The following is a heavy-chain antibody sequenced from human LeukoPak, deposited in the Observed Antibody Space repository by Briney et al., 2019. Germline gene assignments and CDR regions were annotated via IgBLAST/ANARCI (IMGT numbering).Heavy chain of an antibody. D-gene: IGHD1-1*01. CDR3: ARAGTNWNDVGEFDY. J-gene: IGHJ4*02. CDR1: GFTVSNAW. V-gene: IGHV3-7*01. Sequence: GGSLRLSCAASGFTVSNAWMSWVRQAPGKGLEWVANIKQDGSEKYYVDSVKGRFTISRDNAKNSLYLQMNSLRAEDTAVYYCARAGTNWNDVGEFDYWGQGTLVTVSS. CDR2: IKQDGSEK.